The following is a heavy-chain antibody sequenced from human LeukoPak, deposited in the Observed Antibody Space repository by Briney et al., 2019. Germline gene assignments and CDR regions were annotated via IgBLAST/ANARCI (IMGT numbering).Heavy chain of an antibody. V-gene: IGHV1-8*01. CDR2: MNPNSGNT. CDR1: GYTFTSYD. J-gene: IGHJ6*02. D-gene: IGHD6-13*01. Sequence: ASVTVSCKASGYTFTSYDINWVRQATGQGLEWMGWMNPNSGNTGYAQKFQGRVTMTRNTSISTAYMELSSLRSEDTAVYYCARGSKQLGTYGMDVWGQGTTVTVSS. CDR3: ARGSKQLGTYGMDV.